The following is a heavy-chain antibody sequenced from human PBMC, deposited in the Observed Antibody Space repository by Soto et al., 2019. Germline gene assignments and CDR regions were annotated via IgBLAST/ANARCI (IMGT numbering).Heavy chain of an antibody. Sequence: QVQLVESGGGVVQPGRSLRLSCAASGFTFSSYGMHWVRQAPGKGLEWIGEINHSGSTNYNPSLKSRVTISVDTSKNQFSLKLSSVTAADTAVYYCARGHYYGSGSYFLIGASYSFDYWGQGTLVTVSS. CDR2: INHSGST. CDR3: ARGHYYGSGSYFLIGASYSFDY. J-gene: IGHJ4*02. CDR1: GFTFSSYG. V-gene: IGHV4-34*01. D-gene: IGHD3-10*01.